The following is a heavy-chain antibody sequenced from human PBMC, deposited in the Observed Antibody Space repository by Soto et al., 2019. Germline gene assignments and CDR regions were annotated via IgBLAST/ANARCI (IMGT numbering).Heavy chain of an antibody. Sequence: GESLKISCKGSGYSFTSYWISWVRQMPGKGLEWMGRIDPSDSYTNYSPSFQGHVTISADKSISTAYLQWSSLKASDTAMYYCARGGGSSWSPLGYYYGMDVCGQRTTVTVSS. CDR1: GYSFTSYW. V-gene: IGHV5-10-1*01. D-gene: IGHD6-13*01. CDR3: ARGGGSSWSPLGYYYGMDV. J-gene: IGHJ6*02. CDR2: IDPSDSYT.